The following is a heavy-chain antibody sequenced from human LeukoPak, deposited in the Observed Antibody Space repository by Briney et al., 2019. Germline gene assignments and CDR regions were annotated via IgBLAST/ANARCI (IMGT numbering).Heavy chain of an antibody. CDR2: IYTSGST. V-gene: IGHV4-4*07. J-gene: IGHJ5*02. CDR1: GVSISSYY. D-gene: IGHD3-16*02. CDR3: ARDLMITFGGVITNWFDP. Sequence: SETLSLTCAGSGVSISSYYWSWLRQPAGKGLEGIGRIYTSGSTNYNPSLKSRVTMSVDTSKNQFSLKLSSVTAADTAVYYCARDLMITFGGVITNWFDPWGQGTLVTVSS.